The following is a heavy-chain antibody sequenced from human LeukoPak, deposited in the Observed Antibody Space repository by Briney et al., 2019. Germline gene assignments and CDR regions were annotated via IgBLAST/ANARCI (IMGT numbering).Heavy chain of an antibody. V-gene: IGHV5-51*01. Sequence: GESLKISCKGSGYSFTSYWIGWLRQMPGNGLELIGIIYPGDSDTRYSPSFQGQVTISADKSISTAYLQWSSLKASDTAMYYCARRVEMATMYFDYWGQGTLVTVSS. CDR3: ARRVEMATMYFDY. CDR2: IYPGDSDT. CDR1: GYSFTSYW. J-gene: IGHJ4*02. D-gene: IGHD5-24*01.